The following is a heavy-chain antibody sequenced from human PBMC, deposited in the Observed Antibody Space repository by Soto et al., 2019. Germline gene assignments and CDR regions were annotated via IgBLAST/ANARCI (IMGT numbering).Heavy chain of an antibody. J-gene: IGHJ4*02. Sequence: QVQLVQSGAEVKKPGASVKVSCKASGYTFTSYATHWVRQAPGQRLEWMGWINAGNGNTKYSQKFQGRVTITRDTSASTAYMEVSSLRSEDTAVYYCARGASPLIDYWGQGTLVTVSS. CDR2: INAGNGNT. D-gene: IGHD1-26*01. CDR1: GYTFTSYA. CDR3: ARGASPLIDY. V-gene: IGHV1-3*01.